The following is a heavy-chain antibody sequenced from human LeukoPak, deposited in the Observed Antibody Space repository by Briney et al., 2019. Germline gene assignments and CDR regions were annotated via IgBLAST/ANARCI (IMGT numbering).Heavy chain of an antibody. V-gene: IGHV3-73*01. CDR3: TRLDYTNTWYGFDD. J-gene: IGHJ4*02. CDR1: GFTFSGSA. Sequence: QTGRSLRLSCSASGFTFSGSAIHWVRQASGKGLEWLGRIETKADNYATAYAASVKGRFTVSRDDSKNTAYLQLNSLKTEDTAVYYCTRLDYTNTWYGFDDWGQGTLVTVSS. CDR2: IETKADNYAT. D-gene: IGHD6-13*01.